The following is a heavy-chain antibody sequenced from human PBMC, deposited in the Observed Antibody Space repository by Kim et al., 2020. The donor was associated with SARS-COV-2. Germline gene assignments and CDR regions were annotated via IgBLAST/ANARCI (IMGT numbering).Heavy chain of an antibody. J-gene: IGHJ3*02. CDR2: IYYSGKS. V-gene: IGHV4-59*08. D-gene: IGHD2-15*01. CDR1: GDSISKYY. Sequence: SETLSLTCTFSGDSISKYYWSWIRQSPGKGLEWIGYIYYSGKSDYNPSLKSRLTMSMDTPKNQFSLRLNSVTAADTPVYYCATSDFHGGNPFDCLDIWG. CDR3: ATSDFHGGNPFDCLDI.